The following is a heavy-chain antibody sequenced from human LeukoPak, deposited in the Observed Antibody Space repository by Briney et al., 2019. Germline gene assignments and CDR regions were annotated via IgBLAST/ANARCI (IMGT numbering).Heavy chain of an antibody. D-gene: IGHD2-8*02. Sequence: GGSLRLSCAASGFTFSSYWMIWVRQPPGKGLEWVSSIFPSGGEIHYADSVRGRFTISRDNSKSTLSLQMNSLRAEDTAIYYCATYRQVLLPFQSWGQGTLVTVSS. CDR3: ATYRQVLLPFQS. CDR2: IFPSGGEI. CDR1: GFTFSSYW. J-gene: IGHJ5*02. V-gene: IGHV3-23*01.